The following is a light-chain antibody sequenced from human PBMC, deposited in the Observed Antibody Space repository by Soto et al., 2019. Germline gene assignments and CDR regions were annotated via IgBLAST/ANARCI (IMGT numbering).Light chain of an antibody. CDR1: SSDVGTYYL. CDR2: EAT. J-gene: IGLJ3*02. V-gene: IGLV2-23*01. CDR3: CSFAGSNSWV. Sequence: QSALTQPASVSGSPGQSITISCTGSSSDVGTYYLVSWYQHHPGAAPKLMIYEATRRPSGISNRFSGSKSGNTASLTISGLQAADEADYYCCSFAGSNSWVFGGGTKLTVL.